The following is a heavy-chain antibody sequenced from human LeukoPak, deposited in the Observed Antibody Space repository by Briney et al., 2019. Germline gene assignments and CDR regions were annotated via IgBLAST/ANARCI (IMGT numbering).Heavy chain of an antibody. D-gene: IGHD3-10*01. J-gene: IGHJ4*02. CDR2: IIPILGIA. CDR3: AQSYYYGSGSYYYFDY. Sequence: SVKVSCKASGGTFSSYAISWVRQAPGQGLEWMGRIIPILGIANYAQKFQGRVTITADKSTSTAYMELSSLRSEDTAVYYCAQSYYYGSGSYYYFDYWGQGTLVTVSS. CDR1: GGTFSSYA. V-gene: IGHV1-69*04.